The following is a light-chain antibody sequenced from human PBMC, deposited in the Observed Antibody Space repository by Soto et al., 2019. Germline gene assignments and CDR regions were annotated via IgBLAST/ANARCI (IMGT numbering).Light chain of an antibody. V-gene: IGKV3-20*01. CDR1: QSVSSSY. CDR3: QQYGSSPQDT. J-gene: IGKJ2*01. CDR2: GAS. Sequence: EIVLTQSPVTLSLSPGERATLSCRASQSVSSSYLAWYQQKPGQAPRLLIYGASSRATGIPDRFSGSGSGTDFTLTISRLEPEDFAVYYCQQYGSSPQDTFGQGTKLEIK.